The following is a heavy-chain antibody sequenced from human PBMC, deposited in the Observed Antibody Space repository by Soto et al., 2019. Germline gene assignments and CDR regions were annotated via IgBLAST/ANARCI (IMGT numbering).Heavy chain of an antibody. V-gene: IGHV4-39*01. CDR2: IYYSGST. CDR3: ARHPDLYCSGGSCYFDY. Sequence: SETLSLTCTVSGGSISSSSYYWGWIRQPPGKGLEWIGSIYYSGSTYYNPSLKSRVTISVDTSKNQFSLKLSSVTAADTAVYYCARHPDLYCSGGSCYFDYWGQGTLVTVSS. CDR1: GGSISSSSYY. J-gene: IGHJ4*02. D-gene: IGHD2-15*01.